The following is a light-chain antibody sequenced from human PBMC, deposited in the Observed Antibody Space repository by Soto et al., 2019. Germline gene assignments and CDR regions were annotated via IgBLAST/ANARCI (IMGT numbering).Light chain of an antibody. CDR3: QQYGSSRLT. CDR2: GAS. V-gene: IGKV3-20*01. Sequence: EIVLTQSPGTLSLSPGERATLSCRASQSVSSSYLAWYQQKPGQAPRLLIYGASGRATGIPDRFSGSGSGTDFTLTLSRLEPEDFAVYYCQQYGSSRLTFGGGTKVEIK. CDR1: QSVSSSY. J-gene: IGKJ4*01.